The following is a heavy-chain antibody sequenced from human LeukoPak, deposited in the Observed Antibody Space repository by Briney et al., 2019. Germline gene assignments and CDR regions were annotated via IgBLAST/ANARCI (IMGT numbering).Heavy chain of an antibody. J-gene: IGHJ6*03. CDR2: ISSSGSTI. Sequence: GGSLRLSCAASGFTFSSYSMNWVRQAPGKGLEWVSYISSSGSTIYYADSVKGRFTISRDNAKNSLYLQMNSLRAEDTAVYYCARDTQLWPYYMDVWGKGTTVTISS. CDR3: ARDTQLWPYYMDV. V-gene: IGHV3-48*03. CDR1: GFTFSSYS. D-gene: IGHD5-18*01.